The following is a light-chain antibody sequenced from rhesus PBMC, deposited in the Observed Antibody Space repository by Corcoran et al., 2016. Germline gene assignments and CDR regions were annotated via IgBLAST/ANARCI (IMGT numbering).Light chain of an antibody. V-gene: IGKV3-10*01. CDR2: GAS. CDR1: QSVSSY. CDR3: YQHSSRGLT. Sequence: QVILTQSPATLSLSPGERATLSCRASQSVSSYLAWYQQKPGQAPRLLIFGASSRATGIPDRFSGSGSGTDFTLTISSLGPEDVGVYDSYQHSSRGLTFGGGTKVELK. J-gene: IGKJ4*01.